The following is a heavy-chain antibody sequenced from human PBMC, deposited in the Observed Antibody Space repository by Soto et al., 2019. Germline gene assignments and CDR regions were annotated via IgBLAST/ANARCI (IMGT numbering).Heavy chain of an antibody. Sequence: ASVKVSCKASGYTFTSYYMHWVRQAPGQGLEWMGIINPSGGSTSYAQKFQGRVTMTRDTSTSTVYMELSSLRSEDTAVYYCAREASGGDCYSCSPFDSWGQGTLVTVSS. D-gene: IGHD2-21*02. V-gene: IGHV1-46*01. CDR3: AREASGGDCYSCSPFDS. CDR2: INPSGGST. J-gene: IGHJ4*02. CDR1: GYTFTSYY.